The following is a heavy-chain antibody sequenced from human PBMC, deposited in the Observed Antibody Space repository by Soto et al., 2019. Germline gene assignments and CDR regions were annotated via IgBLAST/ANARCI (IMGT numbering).Heavy chain of an antibody. CDR1: GGSVRSGSDY. Sequence: SETLSLTCTVSGGSVRSGSDYWSWIRQPPGKGLEWIGYIYYSGSTNYNPSLKSRVTISVDTSKNQFSLKLSSVTAADTAVYYCARDAASGSYSDYYDRMDVWGQGTTVTGSS. J-gene: IGHJ6*02. D-gene: IGHD1-26*01. CDR3: ARDAASGSYSDYYDRMDV. V-gene: IGHV4-61*01. CDR2: IYYSGST.